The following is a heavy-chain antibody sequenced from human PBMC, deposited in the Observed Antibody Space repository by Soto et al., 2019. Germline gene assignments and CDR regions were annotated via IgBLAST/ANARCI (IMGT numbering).Heavy chain of an antibody. CDR2: IYYSGST. CDR1: CSCVGSDG. Sequence: SEALSLTGNWSCSCVGSDGWTWIRHAPWKGLEWIGYIYYSGSTNYNPSLKSRVTISVDTSKNQFSLKLSSVSAADTAVYYCSRYYCDHTSCYNFDYWGQGTLVSVS. D-gene: IGHD2-2*01. J-gene: IGHJ4*02. V-gene: IGHV4-59*08. CDR3: SRYYCDHTSCYNFDY.